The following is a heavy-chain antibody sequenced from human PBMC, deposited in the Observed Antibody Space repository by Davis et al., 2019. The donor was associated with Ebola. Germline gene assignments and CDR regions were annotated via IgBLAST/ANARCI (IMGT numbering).Heavy chain of an antibody. CDR3: AKDPYYYDSSGYYGYFQH. CDR1: VITFSSYA. J-gene: IGHJ1*01. V-gene: IGHV3-23*01. D-gene: IGHD3-22*01. CDR2: ISGSGGST. Sequence: GESLKISCTDSVITFSSYAMTWVRQAPGKGLEWVSAISGSGGSTYYADSVKGRFTISRDNSKKTLYLQMNSLRAEDTAVYYCAKDPYYYDSSGYYGYFQHWGQGTLVTVSS.